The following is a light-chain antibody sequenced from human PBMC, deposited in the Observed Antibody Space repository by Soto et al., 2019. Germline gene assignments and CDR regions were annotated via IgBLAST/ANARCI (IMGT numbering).Light chain of an antibody. V-gene: IGKV2-30*01. CDR2: KVS. CDR3: MHRTHWPPLT. J-gene: IGKJ4*01. Sequence: DVVMTQSPLSLPVTLGQPASFSCRFSQSSVTSDGTPSLNWFQQRPGQSPRRLIYKVSYRDSGVPDRFSGSGSGTNFTLKISRMEAEDVGPYYCMHRTHWPPLTFGGGTKVEI. CDR1: QSSVTSDGTPS.